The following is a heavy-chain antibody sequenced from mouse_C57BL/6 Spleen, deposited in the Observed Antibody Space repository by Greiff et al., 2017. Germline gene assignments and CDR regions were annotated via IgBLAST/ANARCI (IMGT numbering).Heavy chain of an antibody. J-gene: IGHJ4*01. CDR1: GYTFTDYY. CDR3: ARWNYYHAMDD. V-gene: IGHV1-26*01. Sequence: EVQLQQSGPELVKPGASVKISCKASGYTFTDYYMNWVKQSHGKSLEWIGDISPNNGGTSYNQQFTGKATLTVDKSSSTAYMELRSLTSEDSAVYYCARWNYYHAMDDWGQGTSVTVSS. CDR2: ISPNNGGT.